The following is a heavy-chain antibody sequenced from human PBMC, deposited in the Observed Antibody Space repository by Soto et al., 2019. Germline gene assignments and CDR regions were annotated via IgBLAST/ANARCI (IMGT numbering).Heavy chain of an antibody. CDR3: ARDFGHGYYLDY. Sequence: PGGSLRLSCAASGFTFSSYSMNWVRQAPGKGLEWVSYITDSSDTVHYADSVRGRFTISRDNAESSLYLQMNSLRDEDTAVYFCARDFGHGYYLDYWGRGTLGTVS. D-gene: IGHD3-3*01. CDR1: GFTFSSYS. J-gene: IGHJ4*02. V-gene: IGHV3-48*02. CDR2: ITDSSDTV.